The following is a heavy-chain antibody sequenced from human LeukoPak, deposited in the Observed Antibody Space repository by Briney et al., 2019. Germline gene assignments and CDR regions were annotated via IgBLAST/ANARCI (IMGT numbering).Heavy chain of an antibody. J-gene: IGHJ6*02. CDR3: ARDSSVLRYFDWLPRDGMDV. CDR2: IYSSGST. D-gene: IGHD3-9*01. Sequence: SETLSLTCTVSGGSISSGRYYWSWIRQPAGKGVECVGRIYSSGSTNYNPSLKSRVTIQVDTSKNQFSLKLSSVTAADTAVYYCARDSSVLRYFDWLPRDGMDVWGQGTTVTVSS. V-gene: IGHV4-61*02. CDR1: GGSISSGRYY.